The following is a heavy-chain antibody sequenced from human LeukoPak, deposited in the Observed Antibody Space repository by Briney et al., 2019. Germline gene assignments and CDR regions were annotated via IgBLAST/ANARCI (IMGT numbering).Heavy chain of an antibody. CDR2: IKQDGSEK. Sequence: PGGSLRLSCAAPGFTFSSYWMSWVRQAPGKGLEWVANIKQDGSEKYYVDSVKGRFTISRDNAKNSLYLQMNSLRAEDTAVYYCARVRITIFGVVIYYYYGMDVWGQGTTVTVSS. V-gene: IGHV3-7*01. CDR3: ARVRITIFGVVIYYYYGMDV. CDR1: GFTFSSYW. J-gene: IGHJ6*02. D-gene: IGHD3-3*01.